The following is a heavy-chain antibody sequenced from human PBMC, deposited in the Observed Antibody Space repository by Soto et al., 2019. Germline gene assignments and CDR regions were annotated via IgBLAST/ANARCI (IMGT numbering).Heavy chain of an antibody. CDR1: GGSISSYY. J-gene: IGHJ6*02. Sequence: XXTLSLPFTVSGGSISSYYWRWIRQPPGKGLEWIGYIYYSGSTNYNPSLKSRVTISVDTSKNQFSLKLSSVTAADKAVYYCARGGSSTGNYYYYGMDVWGQGTTVTVSS. CDR2: IYYSGST. CDR3: ARGGSSTGNYYYYGMDV. D-gene: IGHD6-6*01. V-gene: IGHV4-59*01.